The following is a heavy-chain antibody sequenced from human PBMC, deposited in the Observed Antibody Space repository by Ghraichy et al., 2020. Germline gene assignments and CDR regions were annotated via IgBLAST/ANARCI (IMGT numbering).Heavy chain of an antibody. V-gene: IGHV4-59*01. CDR2: GYFNGST. D-gene: IGHD6-19*01. J-gene: IGHJ4*02. CDR3: VRYRSGWYGVFDY. Sequence: WGWVRQAPGKGRGWSGYGYFNGSTKYSPSLKTRVTISVDTSKNQFSLKLSSVTAADTAVYFCVRYRSGWYGVFDYWGQGALVTVSS.